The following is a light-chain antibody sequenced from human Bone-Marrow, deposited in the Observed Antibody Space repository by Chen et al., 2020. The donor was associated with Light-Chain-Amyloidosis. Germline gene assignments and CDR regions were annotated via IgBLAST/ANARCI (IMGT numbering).Light chain of an antibody. CDR3: QSADSSGTYEVI. CDR1: DLPTKY. V-gene: IGLV3-25*03. J-gene: IGLJ2*01. Sequence: SYELTQPPSVSVSPGQTARITCSGDDLPTKYAYWYQQKPGQAPVLVIHRDTERPSGISERFSGSSSGTTATWTISGVQAEDEADYHCQSADSSGTYEVIFGGGTKLTDL. CDR2: RDT.